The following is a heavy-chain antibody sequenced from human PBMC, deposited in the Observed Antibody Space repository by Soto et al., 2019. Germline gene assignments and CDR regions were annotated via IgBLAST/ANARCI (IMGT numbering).Heavy chain of an antibody. Sequence: GESLKISCKASGYIIKNYWIGWVRQMPGQGLEWMGIIFPDDSDTRYSPSFQGHVTISVDKSISTAYVHWNSLKASDSAIYYCVRGGVTSRTFDYWGQGTLVTVSS. CDR2: IFPDDSDT. V-gene: IGHV5-51*01. CDR1: GYIIKNYW. J-gene: IGHJ4*02. D-gene: IGHD3-10*01. CDR3: VRGGVTSRTFDY.